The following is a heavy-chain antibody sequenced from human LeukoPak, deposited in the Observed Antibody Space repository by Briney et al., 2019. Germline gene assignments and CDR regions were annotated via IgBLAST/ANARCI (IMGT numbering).Heavy chain of an antibody. Sequence: GEPLKISCKGSGYSFTSYWIGWVRQMPGKGLEWMGIIYPGDSATRYSPSFQGQVTISADKSISTAYLQWSSVKASDTAMYYCARHLGQLGPTYYYGMDVWGEGNTVTVSS. V-gene: IGHV5-51*01. CDR2: IYPGDSAT. CDR1: GYSFTSYW. D-gene: IGHD6-6*01. J-gene: IGHJ6*04. CDR3: ARHLGQLGPTYYYGMDV.